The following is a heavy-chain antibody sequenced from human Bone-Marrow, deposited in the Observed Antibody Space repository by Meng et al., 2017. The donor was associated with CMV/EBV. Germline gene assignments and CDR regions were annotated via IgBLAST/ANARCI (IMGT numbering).Heavy chain of an antibody. CDR2: IYTSGST. V-gene: IGHV4-4*07. CDR3: ARDDYSNSGYYYYGMDV. CDR1: GGSISSYY. D-gene: IGHD4-11*01. J-gene: IGHJ6*02. Sequence: SETLSLTCTVSGGSISSYYWSWIRQPAGKGLEWIGRIYTSGSTNYNPSLKSRVTMSVDTSKNQFSLKLSSVTAADTAVYCCARDDYSNSGYYYYGMDVWGQGTTVTVSS.